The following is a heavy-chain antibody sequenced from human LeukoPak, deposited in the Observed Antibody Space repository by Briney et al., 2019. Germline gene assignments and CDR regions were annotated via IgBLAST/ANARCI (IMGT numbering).Heavy chain of an antibody. CDR3: ARGHDYMDY. Sequence: GGSLRLSCAASGFTFSSYAMNWVRQAPGKGLEWVSAITGSGGRTYYADSVKGRFTISRDNAKNSLYLQMNSLRAEDTAVYYCARGHDYMDYWGQGTLVTVSS. CDR2: ITGSGGRT. V-gene: IGHV3-23*01. CDR1: GFTFSSYA. J-gene: IGHJ4*02.